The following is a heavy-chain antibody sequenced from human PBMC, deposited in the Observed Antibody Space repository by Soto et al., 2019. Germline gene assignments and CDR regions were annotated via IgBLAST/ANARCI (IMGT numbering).Heavy chain of an antibody. J-gene: IGHJ4*02. CDR1: GFTFSSYG. Sequence: GGSLRLSCAASGFTFSSYGMHWVRQAPGKGLEWVAVISYDGSNKYYADSVKGRFTISRDNSKNTLYLQMNSLRAEDTAVYYCAKDGFPLAVAGTFVDYWGQGTLVTVSS. CDR3: AKDGFPLAVAGTFVDY. V-gene: IGHV3-30*18. D-gene: IGHD6-19*01. CDR2: ISYDGSNK.